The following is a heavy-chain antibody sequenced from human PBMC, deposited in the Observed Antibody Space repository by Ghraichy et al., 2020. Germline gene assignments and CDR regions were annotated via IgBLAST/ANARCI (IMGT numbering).Heavy chain of an antibody. J-gene: IGHJ4*02. CDR2: IYYSGST. CDR1: GGSISSGGYY. D-gene: IGHD2-2*01. V-gene: IGHV4-31*03. Sequence: SETLSLTCTVSGGSISSGGYYWSWIRQHPGKGLEWIGYIYYSGSTYYNPSLKSRVTISVDTSKNQFSLKLSSVTAADTAVYYCASSVDQYALGEYCSSTSCAMAPFDYWGQGTLVTVSS. CDR3: ASSVDQYALGEYCSSTSCAMAPFDY.